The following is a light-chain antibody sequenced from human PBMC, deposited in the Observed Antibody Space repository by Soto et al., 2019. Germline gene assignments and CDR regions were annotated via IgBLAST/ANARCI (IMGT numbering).Light chain of an antibody. CDR3: QHYQSGHPIT. V-gene: IGKV3-20*01. Sequence: EILLTQSRDSLSCSPRERASLSFMAAQSVVTRLAWYQHKTGQAPRLLISGASSRATGIPDRFTGSGSETSFTLTISRLEPEDFALYYCQHYQSGHPITFGQVTRLEIK. CDR1: QSVVTR. CDR2: GAS. J-gene: IGKJ5*01.